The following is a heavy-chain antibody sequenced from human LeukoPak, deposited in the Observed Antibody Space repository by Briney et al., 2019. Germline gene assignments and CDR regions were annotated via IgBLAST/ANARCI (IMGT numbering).Heavy chain of an antibody. CDR3: ARGYSSSSFLFDY. J-gene: IGHJ4*02. CDR2: IKQDGSEK. Sequence: GGSLRLSCAASGFTFSSYWMSWVRQAPGKGLEWVANIKQDGSEKYYVDSVKGRFTISRDNAKNSLYLQMNSLRAEDTAVYYCARGYSSSSFLFDYWGQGTLVTVSS. CDR1: GFTFSSYW. V-gene: IGHV3-7*01. D-gene: IGHD6-6*01.